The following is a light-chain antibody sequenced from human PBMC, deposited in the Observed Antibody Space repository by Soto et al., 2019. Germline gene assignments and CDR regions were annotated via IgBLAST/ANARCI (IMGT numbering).Light chain of an antibody. J-gene: IGLJ1*01. V-gene: IGLV1-40*01. CDR2: GNN. CDR1: SANIGAGYD. Sequence: QSALTQPPSVSGAPGQRVTISCTGASANIGAGYDVHWYQQLPGTAPKLLIYGNNNRPSGVPDRFSGSRSGTSASLAITGLQAEDEADYYCQSYDSSLIAYVFGTGTKVTVL. CDR3: QSYDSSLIAYV.